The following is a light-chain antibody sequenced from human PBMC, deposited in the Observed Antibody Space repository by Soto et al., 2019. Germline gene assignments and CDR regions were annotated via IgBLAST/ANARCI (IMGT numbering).Light chain of an antibody. CDR2: DVG. J-gene: IGLJ2*01. V-gene: IGLV2-11*01. Sequence: QSALTQPRSVSGSPGQSVTISCTGTSSDVGGYNYVSWYQQHPGMAPKLMIYDVGKRPSGVPDRFSGSKSGNTASLTISGLQAEDEADYYCCSYAGSDTSEVVFGGGTKLTVL. CDR1: SSDVGGYNY. CDR3: CSYAGSDTSEVV.